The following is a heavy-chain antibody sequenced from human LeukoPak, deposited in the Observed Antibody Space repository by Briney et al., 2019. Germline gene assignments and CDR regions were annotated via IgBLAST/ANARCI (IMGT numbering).Heavy chain of an antibody. CDR1: GFTFSNYA. Sequence: GGSLRLSCAASGFTFSNYALHWVRQAPGKGLEYVSAISSNGDATFYANSVKGRFTIYRNNTKNTLYLQMGSLRAEDMAVYYCVRVGNYREFDYWGQGTLVTVSS. D-gene: IGHD1-7*01. CDR3: VRVGNYREFDY. V-gene: IGHV3-64*01. J-gene: IGHJ4*02. CDR2: ISSNGDAT.